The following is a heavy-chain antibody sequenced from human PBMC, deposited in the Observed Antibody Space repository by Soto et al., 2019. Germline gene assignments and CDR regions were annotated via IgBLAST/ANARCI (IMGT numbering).Heavy chain of an antibody. J-gene: IGHJ4*02. CDR2: INAGNGDT. V-gene: IGHV1-3*01. Sequence: GASVKVSCKASGYTFFSYAIHCVRQAPGQRLEWMGWINAGNGDTKYSQKFQGRVTITRDTSASTAYMELSSLRAEDTAVYYCAKGRIAAAGHPFDYWGQGTLVTVSS. D-gene: IGHD6-13*01. CDR3: AKGRIAAAGHPFDY. CDR1: GYTFFSYA.